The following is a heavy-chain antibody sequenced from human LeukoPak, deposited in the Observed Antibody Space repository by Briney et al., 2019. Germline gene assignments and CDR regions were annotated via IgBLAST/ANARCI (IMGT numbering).Heavy chain of an antibody. CDR1: GYSISSGYY. D-gene: IGHD5-18*01. CDR3: ATVGYSYVGPRTPSAHRRTGAFDI. J-gene: IGHJ3*02. CDR2: IYHSGST. Sequence: NSSETLSLTCAVSGYSISSGYYWGWIRQPPGKGLEWIGNIYHSGSTYYNPSLKSRVTISVDTSKNQFSLKLSSVTAADTAVYYCATVGYSYVGPRTPSAHRRTGAFDIWGQGTMVTVSS. V-gene: IGHV4-38-2*01.